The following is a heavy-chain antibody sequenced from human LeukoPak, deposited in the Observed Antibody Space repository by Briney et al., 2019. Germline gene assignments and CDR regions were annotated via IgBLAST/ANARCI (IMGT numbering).Heavy chain of an antibody. J-gene: IGHJ3*01. D-gene: IGHD3-22*01. CDR2: VSYTGRT. Sequence: SETLSLTCTVSGGSLSGHYMSWIRQPPGKRLEWIGYVSYTGRTKYNPSLQSRVTISIDTSKSQFSLKLTSVTSADTAVYSCARLLDNDISGVHDTFGFWGQGTTVIVSS. V-gene: IGHV4-59*11. CDR1: GGSLSGHY. CDR3: ARLLDNDISGVHDTFGF.